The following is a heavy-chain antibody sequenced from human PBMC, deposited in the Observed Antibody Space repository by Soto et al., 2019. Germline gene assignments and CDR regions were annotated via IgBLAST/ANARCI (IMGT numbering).Heavy chain of an antibody. CDR1: GGRFSSYW. Sequence: PGETLTLSCKGSGGRFSSYWFCWVRLLPGKGLEWMGIIYPGDSDTRYSPSFQGQVTISADKSISTAYLQWSSLKASDTAMYYCARTSAAGRYYDGMDVWGQGTTVTVSS. D-gene: IGHD6-13*01. V-gene: IGHV5-51*01. CDR2: IYPGDSDT. J-gene: IGHJ6*02. CDR3: ARTSAAGRYYDGMDV.